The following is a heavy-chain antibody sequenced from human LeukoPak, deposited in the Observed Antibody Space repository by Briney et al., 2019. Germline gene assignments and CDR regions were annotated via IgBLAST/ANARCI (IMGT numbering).Heavy chain of an antibody. J-gene: IGHJ4*02. CDR3: AKYTARGGIDSADY. CDR2: ISGSGAST. CDR1: LFTPISYA. V-gene: IGHV3-23*01. Sequence: VGSLRHSRVSPLFTPISYALSPGRPAPGEGVGRVSTISGSGASTYYADSVKGRFTISRDNSKNTLYLQMNSLRAEDTAVYYCAKYTARGGIDSADYWGQGTLVTVSS. D-gene: IGHD3-16*02.